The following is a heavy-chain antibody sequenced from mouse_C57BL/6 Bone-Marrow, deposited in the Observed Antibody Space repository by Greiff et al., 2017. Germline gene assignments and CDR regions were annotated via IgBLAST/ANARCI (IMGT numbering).Heavy chain of an antibody. J-gene: IGHJ1*03. D-gene: IGHD1-1*01. CDR1: GYTFTSYW. CDR3: ARGGYGNPWYFDV. V-gene: IGHV1-50*01. CDR2: IDPSDSYT. Sequence: QVQLQQPGAELVKPGASVKLSCKASGYTFTSYWMQWVKQRPGQGLEWIGEIDPSDSYTNYNQKFKGKATLTVDTSSSTAYMQLSSLTSADSAVYYCARGGYGNPWYFDVWGTGTTVTVSS.